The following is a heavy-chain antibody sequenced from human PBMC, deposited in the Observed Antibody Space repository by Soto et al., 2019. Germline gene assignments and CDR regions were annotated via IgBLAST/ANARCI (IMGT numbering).Heavy chain of an antibody. CDR1: GGTFSSYA. CDR3: ASTHDALRPRTDWYFDL. J-gene: IGHJ2*01. V-gene: IGHV1-69*12. Sequence: QVQLVQSGAEVKKPGSSVKVSCKASGGTFSSYAISWVRQAPGQGLEWMGGIIPIFGTANYAQKFQGRVTITADESTSTAYMELSSLRSEDTAVYYCASTHDALRPRTDWYFDLWGRGTLVTVSS. CDR2: IIPIFGTA. D-gene: IGHD3-16*01.